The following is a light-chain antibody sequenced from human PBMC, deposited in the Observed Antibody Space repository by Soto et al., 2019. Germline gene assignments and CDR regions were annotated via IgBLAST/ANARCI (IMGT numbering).Light chain of an antibody. CDR1: SSDVGGYDY. J-gene: IGLJ1*01. CDR2: EVS. Sequence: QSVLTQPASVSGSPGQSITISCTGTSSDVGGYDYVSWYQLHPGKAPKLMVFEVSNRPSGVSYRFSGSKCGNTASLTISGLQAEDEADYFCSSYSISTAYLFGTGTKVTVL. V-gene: IGLV2-14*01. CDR3: SSYSISTAYL.